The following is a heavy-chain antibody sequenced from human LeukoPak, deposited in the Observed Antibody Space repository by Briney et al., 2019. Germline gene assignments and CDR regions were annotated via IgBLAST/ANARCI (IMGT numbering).Heavy chain of an antibody. V-gene: IGHV1-69*13. CDR1: GGTFSSYA. CDR2: LIPIFGTA. J-gene: IGHJ6*02. Sequence: SVKVSCKASGGTFSSYAISWVRQAPGQGLEWMGGLIPIFGTANYAQKFQGRVTITADESTSTAYMELSSLRSEDTAVYYCARLDIVVVPAAMYFDYYYGMDVWDQGTTVTVSS. D-gene: IGHD2-2*03. CDR3: ARLDIVVVPAAMYFDYYYGMDV.